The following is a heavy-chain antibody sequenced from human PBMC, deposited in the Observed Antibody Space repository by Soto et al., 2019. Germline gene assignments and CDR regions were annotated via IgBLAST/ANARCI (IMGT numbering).Heavy chain of an antibody. V-gene: IGHV3-23*01. CDR2: ISGSGDRT. Sequence: GSLRLSCAASGFTFSRYAMNWVRQAPGKGLEWLSAISGSGDRTYYADAVKGQFTISRDNSKNTLFLQMNSLRAEDTAIYYCAKGNNWDYYYYGMDVWGQGTTATVSS. D-gene: IGHD1-20*01. CDR3: AKGNNWDYYYYGMDV. J-gene: IGHJ6*02. CDR1: GFTFSRYA.